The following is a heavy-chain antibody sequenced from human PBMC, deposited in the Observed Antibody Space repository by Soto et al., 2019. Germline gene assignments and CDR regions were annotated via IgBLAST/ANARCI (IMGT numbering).Heavy chain of an antibody. J-gene: IGHJ6*03. V-gene: IGHV4-34*01. CDR1: GGSFSGYY. CDR3: ARGQLITILRNYYYYMDF. Sequence: SETLSLTCAVYGGSFSGYYWSWIRQPPGKGLEWIGEINHSGSTNYNPSLKSRVTISVDTSKNQFSLKLSSVTAADTAVYYCARGQLITILRNYYYYMDFWGKGTTVTVSS. D-gene: IGHD3-3*01. CDR2: INHSGST.